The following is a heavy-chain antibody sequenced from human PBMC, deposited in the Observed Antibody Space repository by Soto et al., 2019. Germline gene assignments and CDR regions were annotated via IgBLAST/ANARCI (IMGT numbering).Heavy chain of an antibody. CDR2: ISYDGNNK. CDR3: ARGGRIGYSSGWYDY. J-gene: IGHJ4*02. V-gene: IGHV3-30-3*01. D-gene: IGHD6-19*01. CDR1: GFTFSSYS. Sequence: GGSLRPSCAASGFTFSSYSMHWVRQAPGKGLEWVTVISYDGNNKNYADSVKGRFTISGDNSKNTLYLQMNSLRAEDTAVYYCARGGRIGYSSGWYDYWAQGTLVTVSS.